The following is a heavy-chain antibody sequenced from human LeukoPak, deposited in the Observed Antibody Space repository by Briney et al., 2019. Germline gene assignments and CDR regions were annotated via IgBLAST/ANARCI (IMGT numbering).Heavy chain of an antibody. CDR1: GYTFTGYY. D-gene: IGHD6-6*01. CDR2: INPNSGGT. J-gene: IGHJ5*02. CDR3: ARDRGSIAARPAYNWFDP. Sequence: ASVKVSCKASGYTFTGYYMHWVRQAPGQGLEWMGWINPNSGGTNYAQKFQGRVTMTRDTSISTAYMELSRLRSDDTAVYYCARDRGSIAARPAYNWFDPWGQGTLVTVSS. V-gene: IGHV1-2*02.